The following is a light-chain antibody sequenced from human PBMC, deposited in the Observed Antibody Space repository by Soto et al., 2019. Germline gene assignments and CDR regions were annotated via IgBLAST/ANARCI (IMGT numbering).Light chain of an antibody. V-gene: IGLV2-23*03. CDR2: EGS. Sequence: HSVLTQPASVSGSPGQSITISCTGTSSDVGSYNLVPWYQQHPGKAPQLMIYEGSKRPSGVSNRFSGSKSGNTASLTISGLQAEDEADYYCCSYAGSSTFVVFGGGTKLTVL. CDR3: CSYAGSSTFVV. J-gene: IGLJ2*01. CDR1: SSDVGSYNL.